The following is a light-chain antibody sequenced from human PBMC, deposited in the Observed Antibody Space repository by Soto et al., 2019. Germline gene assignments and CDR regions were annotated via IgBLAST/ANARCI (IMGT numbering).Light chain of an antibody. J-gene: IGLJ1*01. CDR3: KSYPGSNTYV. CDR1: KSDIGVYDF. Sequence: ALTQPPSASGSPGQSVTISCTGTKSDIGVYDFVSWYQHHPGKAPRLIIYEVVQRPSGVPDRFSGSKSGNTASLTVSGLQAADEADYFCKSYPGSNTYVLGSGTKV. V-gene: IGLV2-8*01. CDR2: EVV.